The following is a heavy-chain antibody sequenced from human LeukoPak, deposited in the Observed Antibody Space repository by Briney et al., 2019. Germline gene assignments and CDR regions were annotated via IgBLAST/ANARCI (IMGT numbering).Heavy chain of an antibody. Sequence: SETLSLTCTVSGSISGYYWSWIRQPPGKGLEWIGYIYTSGSTNYNPSLESRVTISVDASRNQFSLDLSSVTAADTAVYYCARQKCTSTSCLTKNAFDIWGQGTMVTVSS. CDR3: ARQKCTSTSCLTKNAFDI. CDR2: IYTSGST. D-gene: IGHD2-2*01. J-gene: IGHJ3*02. V-gene: IGHV4-4*09. CDR1: GSISGYY.